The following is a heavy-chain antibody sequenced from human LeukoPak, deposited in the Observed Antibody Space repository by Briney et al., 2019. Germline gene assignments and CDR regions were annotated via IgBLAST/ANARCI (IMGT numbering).Heavy chain of an antibody. V-gene: IGHV4-34*01. Sequence: SETLSLTCAVYGGSFSGYYWSWIRQPPGKGLEWIGEINHSGSTNYNPSLKSRVTISVDTSKNQFSLKLSSVTAADTAVYYCARSAGYGSGSYYNPRYNWFDPWGQGTLVTVSP. D-gene: IGHD3-10*01. J-gene: IGHJ5*02. CDR1: GGSFSGYY. CDR3: ARSAGYGSGSYYNPRYNWFDP. CDR2: INHSGST.